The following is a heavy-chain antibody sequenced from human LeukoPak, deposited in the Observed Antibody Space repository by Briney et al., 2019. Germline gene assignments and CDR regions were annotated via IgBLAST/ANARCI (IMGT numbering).Heavy chain of an antibody. D-gene: IGHD6-13*01. CDR1: GYTFTIYG. CDR3: ARGRIAAAGTRQGRWFDP. CDR2: ISTYNGNT. Sequence: ASVKVSCKASGYTFTIYGISRVRQAPGQGLGWMGWISTYNGNTNYAQKLQGRVTMTTDTSTSTAYMELRSLRSDDTAVYYCARGRIAAAGTRQGRWFDPWGQGTLVTVSS. V-gene: IGHV1-18*01. J-gene: IGHJ5*02.